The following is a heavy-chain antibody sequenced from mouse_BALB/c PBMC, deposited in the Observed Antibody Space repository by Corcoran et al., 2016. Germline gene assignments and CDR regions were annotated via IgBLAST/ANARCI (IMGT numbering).Heavy chain of an antibody. CDR1: GYTFTTYV. J-gene: IGHJ2*01. Sequence: EVQLQQSGPELVKPGASVKMSCKASGYTFTTYVIHWVKQKPGQGLEWIGYIYPYNDGTKYNGKFKGKATLTSDKSSSTAYMELSSLTSEDSAVYESAREVPGGYPFDCWGQGTTLTVSS. CDR3: AREVPGGYPFDC. D-gene: IGHD2-2*01. V-gene: IGHV1S136*01. CDR2: IYPYNDGT.